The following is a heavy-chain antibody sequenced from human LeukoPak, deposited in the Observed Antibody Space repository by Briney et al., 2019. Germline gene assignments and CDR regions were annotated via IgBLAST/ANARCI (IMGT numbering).Heavy chain of an antibody. CDR2: IIPIFGTA. V-gene: IGHV1-69*05. Sequence: SVKVSCKASGDTFSSYAISWVRQAPGQGLEWMGGIIPIFGTANYAQKFQGRVTITTDESTSTAYMELSSLRSEDTAVYYCARAPLYSSSSYYYYYMDVWGKGTTVTVSS. J-gene: IGHJ6*03. CDR3: ARAPLYSSSSYYYYYMDV. CDR1: GDTFSSYA. D-gene: IGHD6-6*01.